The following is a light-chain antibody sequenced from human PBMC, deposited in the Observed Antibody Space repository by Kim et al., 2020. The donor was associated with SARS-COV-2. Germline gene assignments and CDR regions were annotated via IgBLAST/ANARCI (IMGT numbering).Light chain of an antibody. CDR3: QQRSNWPRT. Sequence: VSPGERATHSCRASQSVSSYLAWYQQRPGQAPRLLIYEASHRATGIPARFSGSGSGTDFTLTISSLEREDFAVYYCQQRSNWPRTFGQGTKVDIK. V-gene: IGKV3-11*01. CDR2: EAS. CDR1: QSVSSY. J-gene: IGKJ1*01.